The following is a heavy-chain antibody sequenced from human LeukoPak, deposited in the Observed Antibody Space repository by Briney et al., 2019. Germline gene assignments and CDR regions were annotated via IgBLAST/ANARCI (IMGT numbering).Heavy chain of an antibody. D-gene: IGHD4-17*01. Sequence: SVKVSCKASGGTFSSYAISWVRQAHGQGLEWMGGIIPIFGTANYAQKFQGRVTITADESTSTAYMELSSLRSEDTAVYYCARLDYGDYVFPPDYWGQGTLVTVSS. CDR1: GGTFSSYA. CDR2: IIPIFGTA. J-gene: IGHJ4*02. CDR3: ARLDYGDYVFPPDY. V-gene: IGHV1-69*01.